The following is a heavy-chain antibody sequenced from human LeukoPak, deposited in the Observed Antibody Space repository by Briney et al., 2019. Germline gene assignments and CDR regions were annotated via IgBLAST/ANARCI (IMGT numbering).Heavy chain of an antibody. CDR3: ARARYCSSTNCYEHDY. D-gene: IGHD2-2*01. CDR1: GFTFSNSA. V-gene: IGHV3-21*01. Sequence: GGSLRLSCVASGFTFSNSAMNWVRQAPGKGLEWVSSISSSSTYIYYADSVKGRFTISRDNAKNSLYLQMNSLRAEDTAVYYCARARYCSSTNCYEHDYWGQGTLVTVSS. J-gene: IGHJ4*02. CDR2: ISSSSTYI.